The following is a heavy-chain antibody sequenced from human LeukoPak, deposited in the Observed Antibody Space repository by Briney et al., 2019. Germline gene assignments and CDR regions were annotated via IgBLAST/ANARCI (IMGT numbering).Heavy chain of an antibody. CDR1: GFTFSSYS. CDR2: ISSSSSYI. V-gene: IGHV3-21*01. J-gene: IGHJ4*02. D-gene: IGHD3-10*02. Sequence: GGSLRLSCAASGFTFSSYSMNWVRQAPGKGLEWVSSISSSSSYIYYADSVKGRFTISRDNAKNSLYLQMNSLRAEDTAVYYCARELGGVTMTGVDYWGQGTLVTVSS. CDR3: ARELGGVTMTGVDY.